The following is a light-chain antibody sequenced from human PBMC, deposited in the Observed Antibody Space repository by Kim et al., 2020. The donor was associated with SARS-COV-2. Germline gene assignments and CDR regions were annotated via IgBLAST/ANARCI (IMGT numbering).Light chain of an antibody. CDR2: GRN. CDR3: NSRDSSGNHLV. J-gene: IGLJ2*01. V-gene: IGLV3-19*01. CDR1: SLRNYY. Sequence: LGQTVRITCQGDSLRNYYATWYQQKPGQAPVLVIYGRNYRPSGIPDRFSGSSSGNTASLTITGAQAEDEADYFCNSRDSSGNHLVFGGGTQLTVL.